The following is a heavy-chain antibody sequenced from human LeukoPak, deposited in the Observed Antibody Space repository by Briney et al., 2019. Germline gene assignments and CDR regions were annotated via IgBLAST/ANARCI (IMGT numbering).Heavy chain of an antibody. CDR3: ARGIRYFDWLSGLRSFDY. CDR2: IYPGDSDT. V-gene: IGHV5-51*01. J-gene: IGHJ4*02. Sequence: GESLKISCKGSGYSFTSYWIGWVRQMPGKGLEWMGIIYPGDSDTRYSPSFQGQVTISADKSISTAYLQWSSLKASDTAMYYCARGIRYFDWLSGLRSFDYWGQGTLVTVSS. D-gene: IGHD3-9*01. CDR1: GYSFTSYW.